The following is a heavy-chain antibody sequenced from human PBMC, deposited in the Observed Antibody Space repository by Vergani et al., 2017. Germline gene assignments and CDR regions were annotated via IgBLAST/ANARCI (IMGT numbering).Heavy chain of an antibody. CDR2: IKQDGSEK. V-gene: IGHV3-7*03. Sequence: EVQLVESGGGLVQPGGSLRLSCAASGFTFSSYWMSWLRQAPGKGLEWVANIKQDGSEKYYVDSVKGRFTISRDNSKNTLYLQMNSLRAEDTAVYYCACADRVGATSFDYWGQGTLVTVSS. CDR3: ACADRVGATSFDY. CDR1: GFTFSSYW. D-gene: IGHD1-26*01. J-gene: IGHJ4*02.